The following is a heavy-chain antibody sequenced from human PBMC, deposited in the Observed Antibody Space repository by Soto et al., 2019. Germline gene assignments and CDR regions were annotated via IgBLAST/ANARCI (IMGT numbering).Heavy chain of an antibody. Sequence: QVQLVQSGAEVKKPGASVKVSCKASGYTFTSYGISWVRQAPGQGLEWMGWISAYNGNTNYAQKHQGRVTMTTDTSKSTAYMERRSLRSDEKAVYYCARSTYTALVIIAIDYGGQGILVTVSS. V-gene: IGHV1-18*01. CDR3: ARSTYTALVIIAIDY. J-gene: IGHJ4*02. CDR1: GYTFTSYG. D-gene: IGHD5-18*01. CDR2: ISAYNGNT.